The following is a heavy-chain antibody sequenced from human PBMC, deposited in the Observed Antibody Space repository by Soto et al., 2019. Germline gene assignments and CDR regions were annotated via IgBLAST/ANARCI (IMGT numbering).Heavy chain of an antibody. V-gene: IGHV4-34*01. CDR2: INHSGST. Sequence: SDTLSLTCAVYGGSFSGYYWSWIRQPPGKGLEWIGEINHSGSTNYNPSLESRVTISVDTSKNQFSLKLSSVTAADTAVYYCARSRYYDFWSGYYFDYWGQGTLVTVSS. CDR3: ARSRYYDFWSGYYFDY. CDR1: GGSFSGYY. D-gene: IGHD3-3*01. J-gene: IGHJ4*02.